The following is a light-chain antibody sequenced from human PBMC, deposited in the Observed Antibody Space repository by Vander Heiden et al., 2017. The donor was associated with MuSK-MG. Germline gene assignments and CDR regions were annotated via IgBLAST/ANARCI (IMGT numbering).Light chain of an antibody. V-gene: IGLV2-11*01. CDR2: DVT. Sequence: QSALTQPRSVSGSPGQSVTISCSGTSSDVGAYDYVSWYQQHPGKAANILIYDVTKWPSGVPDRFSGSKSGNTATLTISGLLTEDEADYYCCSYAGSYTWVFGGGTKVTVL. CDR1: SSDVGAYDY. CDR3: CSYAGSYTWV. J-gene: IGLJ3*02.